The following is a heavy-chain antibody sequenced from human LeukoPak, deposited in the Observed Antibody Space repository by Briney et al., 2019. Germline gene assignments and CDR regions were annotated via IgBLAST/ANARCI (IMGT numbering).Heavy chain of an antibody. V-gene: IGHV3-30*02. J-gene: IGHJ4*02. CDR1: GFAFNAYG. Sequence: PGGPLTLSCVASGFAFNAYGMHWVRQAPGEGLEWVASIRHDGAYKYYADSVKGRFTISRDNSKNMVYLQMNRPRVEDTAVYYCAKEKVSEIGYYDYWGQGILVAVSS. CDR2: IRHDGAYK. CDR3: AKEKVSEIGYYDY.